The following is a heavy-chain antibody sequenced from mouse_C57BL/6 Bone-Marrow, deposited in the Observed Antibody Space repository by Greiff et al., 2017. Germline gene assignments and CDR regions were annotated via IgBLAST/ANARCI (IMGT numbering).Heavy chain of an antibody. V-gene: IGHV1-26*01. J-gene: IGHJ2*01. CDR3: ARSAYYFDD. CDR2: INPNNGGT. Sequence: EVQLQQSGPELVKPGASVKISCKASGYTFTDYYMNWVKQSHGKSLEWIGDINPNNGGTSYNQKFKGKATLTVDKSSSTAYMELRSLTSEDSAVXYCARSAYYFDDWGQGTTLTVSS. CDR1: GYTFTDYY. D-gene: IGHD1-2*01.